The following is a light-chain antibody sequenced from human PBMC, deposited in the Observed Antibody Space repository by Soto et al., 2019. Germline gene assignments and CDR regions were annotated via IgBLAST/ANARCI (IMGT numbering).Light chain of an antibody. CDR1: QSINTW. CDR3: QQYNLYSFT. Sequence: IQMTQSPSTLSASVEDRVTITCRASQSINTWLAWYQQKPGKAPRLLIYKASTLHSGVPSRFSGSGSGTEFTLAISSLQPDDSATYYCQQYNLYSFTFGGGTKVEIK. V-gene: IGKV1-5*03. J-gene: IGKJ4*01. CDR2: KAS.